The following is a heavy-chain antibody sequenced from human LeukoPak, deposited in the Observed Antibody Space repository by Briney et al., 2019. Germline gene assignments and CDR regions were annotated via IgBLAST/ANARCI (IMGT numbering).Heavy chain of an antibody. CDR1: GGSISSYH. CDR3: ARRLRGHLDY. Sequence: PSETLSLTCTVSGGSISSYHWSWIRQPPGKGLEWIGYIYYSGSTNYNPSLKSRVTISVDTSKNQFSLKLSSVTAADTAVYYCARRLRGHLDYWGQGTLVTVSS. D-gene: IGHD3-10*01. V-gene: IGHV4-59*08. CDR2: IYYSGST. J-gene: IGHJ4*02.